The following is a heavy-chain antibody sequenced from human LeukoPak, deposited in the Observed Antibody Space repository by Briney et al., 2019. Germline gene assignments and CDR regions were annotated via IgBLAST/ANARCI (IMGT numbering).Heavy chain of an antibody. CDR3: TTVSIGLRAIDY. CDR2: IKSKTDGGTT. Sequence: PGGSLRLSCAASGFTFSDSWMSWVRRAPGKGLEWVGRIKSKTDGGTTDYAAPVKGRFTISRDDSKNTLYLQMNSLKTEDTAVYYCTTVSIGLRAIDYWGQGTLVTVSS. V-gene: IGHV3-15*01. D-gene: IGHD2/OR15-2a*01. J-gene: IGHJ4*02. CDR1: GFTFSDSW.